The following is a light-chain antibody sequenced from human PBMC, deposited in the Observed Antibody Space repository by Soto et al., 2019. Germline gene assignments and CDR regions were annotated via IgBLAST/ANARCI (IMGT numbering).Light chain of an antibody. V-gene: IGKV1-39*01. CDR2: AAS. CDR3: QQTFSTPYT. J-gene: IGKJ2*01. CDR1: QTISTY. Sequence: DSQMTQSPPSLSASVGDRVTITCRASQTISTYLNWYQQKPGKAPKLLIFAASSLESGVPSRVSGSGSGTDFTLTIGSLQPEDFAFYYCQQTFSTPYTFGQGTKLEIK.